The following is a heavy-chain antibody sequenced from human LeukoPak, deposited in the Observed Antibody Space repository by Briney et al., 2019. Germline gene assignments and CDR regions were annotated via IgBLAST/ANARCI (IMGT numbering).Heavy chain of an antibody. Sequence: ASVKVSCKASGYTFTNYDISWVRQAPGQGLEWMGWISVNNGEAKYPQKVQGRVTMTTDTSTSTAYMELRSLRSDDTAVYYCARAHYYDSSGYFGYWGQGTLVTVSS. CDR1: GYTFTNYD. V-gene: IGHV1-18*01. D-gene: IGHD3-22*01. CDR3: ARAHYYDSSGYFGY. CDR2: ISVNNGEA. J-gene: IGHJ4*02.